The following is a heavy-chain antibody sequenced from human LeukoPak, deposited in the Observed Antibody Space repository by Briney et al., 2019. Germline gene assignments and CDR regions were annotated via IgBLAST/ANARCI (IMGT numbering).Heavy chain of an antibody. Sequence: ASVKVSCKASGGTFGSYAISWVRQAPGQGLEWMGGITPIFGTANYAQKFQGRVTITADESTSTAYMELSSLRSEDTAVYYCARARYGDYAYAFDYWGQGTLVTVSS. J-gene: IGHJ4*02. CDR2: ITPIFGTA. CDR1: GGTFGSYA. V-gene: IGHV1-69*13. D-gene: IGHD4-17*01. CDR3: ARARYGDYAYAFDY.